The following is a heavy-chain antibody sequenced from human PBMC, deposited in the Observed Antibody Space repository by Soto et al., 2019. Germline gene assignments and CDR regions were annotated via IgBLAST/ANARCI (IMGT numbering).Heavy chain of an antibody. D-gene: IGHD3-3*01. CDR3: AKDLSPDCWSGYYPGNYYYGMDV. J-gene: IGHJ6*02. CDR1: GFTFSSYA. V-gene: IGHV3-23*01. Sequence: GGSLRLSYAASGFTFSSYAMSWVRQAPGKGLEWVSAISGSGGSTYYADSVKGRFTISRDNSKNTLYRQMNSLRAEDTAVYYCAKDLSPDCWSGYYPGNYYYGMDVWGQGTTVTVSS. CDR2: ISGSGGST.